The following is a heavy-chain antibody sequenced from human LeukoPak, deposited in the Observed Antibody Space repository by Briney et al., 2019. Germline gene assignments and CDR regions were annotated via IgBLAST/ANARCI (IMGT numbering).Heavy chain of an antibody. D-gene: IGHD2-2*01. CDR2: INPNSGGA. J-gene: IGHJ5*02. Sequence: ASVKVSCKTSGYTFTGYYMHWVRQAPGQGLEWMGWINPNSGGANYAQKFQGRVTMTRDTSISTAYMELSGLRSDDTAVYYCARAGDIVVVPAAMPVPRPFDPWGQGTLVTVSS. CDR1: GYTFTGYY. V-gene: IGHV1-2*02. CDR3: ARAGDIVVVPAAMPVPRPFDP.